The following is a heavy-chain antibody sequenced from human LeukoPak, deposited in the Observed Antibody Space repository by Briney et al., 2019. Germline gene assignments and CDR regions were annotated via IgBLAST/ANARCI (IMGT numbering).Heavy chain of an antibody. V-gene: IGHV1-46*01. CDR3: ARGPVVSGTHAALLRGYSGYWEPDY. D-gene: IGHD5-12*01. J-gene: IGHJ4*02. Sequence: ASVKVSCKASGYTFTSYYMHWVRQAPGQGLEWMGIINPSGGSTSYAQKFQGRVTMTRDTSTSTVYMELSSLRSEDTAVYYCARGPVVSGTHAALLRGYSGYWEPDYWGQGTLVTVSS. CDR2: INPSGGST. CDR1: GYTFTSYY.